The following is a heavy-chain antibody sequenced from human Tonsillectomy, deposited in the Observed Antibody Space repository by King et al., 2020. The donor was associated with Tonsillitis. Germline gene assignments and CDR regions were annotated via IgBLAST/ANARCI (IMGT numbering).Heavy chain of an antibody. CDR3: AHSRVLLWFGELLNDAFDI. D-gene: IGHD3-10*01. CDR1: GFSLSTSGVG. Sequence: TLKESGPTLVKPTQTLTLTCTFSGFSLSTSGVGVGWIRQPPGKALEWLALIYWNDDKRYSPSLKSRLTITKDTSKNQVVLTMTNMDPVDTATYYGAHSRVLLWFGELLNDAFDIWGQGRMVTVSS. CDR2: IYWNDDK. J-gene: IGHJ3*02. V-gene: IGHV2-5*01.